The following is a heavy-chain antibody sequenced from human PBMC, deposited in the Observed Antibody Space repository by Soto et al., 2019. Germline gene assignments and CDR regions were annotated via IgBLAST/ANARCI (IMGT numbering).Heavy chain of an antibody. D-gene: IGHD3-10*01. CDR2: INPIVSMS. V-gene: IGHV1-69*02. CDR3: AASYGSGYRAFDY. J-gene: IGHJ4*02. CDR1: GDTFSFYT. Sequence: QVQLVQSVTEVKKPGSSVKVSCKASGDTFSFYTINWVRQAPGLGLEWVGRINPIVSMSNYAQKFQGRVSMTADKSTSTAYMELRSLRSDDTAMYFCAASYGSGYRAFDYWGQGALVIVSS.